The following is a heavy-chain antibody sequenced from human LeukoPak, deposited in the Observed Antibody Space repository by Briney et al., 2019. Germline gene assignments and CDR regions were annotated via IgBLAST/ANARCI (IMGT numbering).Heavy chain of an antibody. D-gene: IGHD1-26*01. J-gene: IGHJ6*02. Sequence: SLKVSCKAYGGTFSSYSISWVRQAPGQGLEWIGGIIPIFDTADYAQKFQGRVTITADESTSTAYMELSSLRSEDTAVFYCARISLGAIWGYYYGMDVWGQGTTVTVSS. CDR3: ARISLGAIWGYYYGMDV. CDR1: GGTFSSYS. CDR2: IIPIFDTA. V-gene: IGHV1-69*13.